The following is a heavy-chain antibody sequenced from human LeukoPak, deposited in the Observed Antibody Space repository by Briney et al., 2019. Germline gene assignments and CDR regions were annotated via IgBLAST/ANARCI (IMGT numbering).Heavy chain of an antibody. J-gene: IGHJ4*02. D-gene: IGHD5-18*01. Sequence: PSETLSLTCTVSGGSISSGEHYWSWIRQAPGKGLEWIGHIYNSGSTHYNPSLKSRVTISSDTSKNQFSLKLSSVTAADTAVYYCARGKGYNYGIDYWGQGTLVTVSS. CDR3: ARGKGYNYGIDY. V-gene: IGHV4-30-4*01. CDR1: GGSISSGEHY. CDR2: IYNSGST.